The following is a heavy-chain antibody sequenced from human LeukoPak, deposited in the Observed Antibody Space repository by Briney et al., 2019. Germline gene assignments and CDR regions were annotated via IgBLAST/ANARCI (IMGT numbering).Heavy chain of an antibody. CDR3: EKALVGEQYYFDY. CDR1: GFTLDDDA. V-gene: IGHV3-9*01. CDR2: ISWNSGSI. Sequence: GGSLRLSCSSSGFTLDDDAMRGVRQAPGKGLEWVSGISWNSGSIGYADSVKGRFTISRDNAKNSLYLQMNSLRDEDTALYYCEKALVGEQYYFDYWGQGTLVTVSS. D-gene: IGHD3-16*01. J-gene: IGHJ4*02.